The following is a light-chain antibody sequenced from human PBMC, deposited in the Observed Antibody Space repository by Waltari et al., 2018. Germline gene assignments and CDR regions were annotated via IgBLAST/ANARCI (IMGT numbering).Light chain of an antibody. CDR2: KSS. J-gene: IGKJ1*01. CDR3: QQYNIYWT. CDR1: QSIIIW. Sequence: DIQMTQSPSTLSASVGDRVTITCRASQSIIIWLSWYQQKPGKAPKLLIYKSSSLESGVPSRFSGSGSGTEFTLTISSLQPDDFATYYCQQYNIYWTFGQGTKVEIK. V-gene: IGKV1-5*03.